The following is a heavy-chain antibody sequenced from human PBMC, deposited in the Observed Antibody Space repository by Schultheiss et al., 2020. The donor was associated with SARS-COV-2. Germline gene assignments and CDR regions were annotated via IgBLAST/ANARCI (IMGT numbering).Heavy chain of an antibody. D-gene: IGHD3-10*01. CDR3: AKDTGPHYGHASAFDP. CDR1: GFTFSSYA. V-gene: IGHV3-30*04. Sequence: GGSLRLSCAASGFTFSSYAMHWVRQAPGKGLEWVAVISYDGSNKYYADSVKGRFTISRDNSKNTLYLQMNSLRAEDTALYYCAKDTGPHYGHASAFDPWGQGTLVTVSS. J-gene: IGHJ5*02. CDR2: ISYDGSNK.